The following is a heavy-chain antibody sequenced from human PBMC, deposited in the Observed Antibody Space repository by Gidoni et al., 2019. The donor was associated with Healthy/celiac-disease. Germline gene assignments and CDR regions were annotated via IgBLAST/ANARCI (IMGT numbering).Heavy chain of an antibody. Sequence: EVQLLESGGGLVQPGGSLRLSCAASGFTFSSYAMSWVRQAPGKGLEWVAAISGMGGSTYYADSVKGRFTISRDNSKNTLYLQMNSLRAEDTAVYYCAKDPLITFGGVSPEEPYYYYGMDVWGQGTTVTVSS. J-gene: IGHJ6*02. CDR3: AKDPLITFGGVSPEEPYYYYGMDV. D-gene: IGHD3-16*01. CDR1: GFTFSSYA. CDR2: ISGMGGST. V-gene: IGHV3-23*01.